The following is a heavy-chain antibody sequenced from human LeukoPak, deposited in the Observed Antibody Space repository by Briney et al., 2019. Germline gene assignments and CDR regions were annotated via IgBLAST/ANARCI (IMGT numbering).Heavy chain of an antibody. CDR2: ISWDGGST. J-gene: IGHJ4*02. Sequence: PGGSLRLSCAASGFTFDDYAMHWVRQAPGKGLEWVSLISWDGGSTYYADSVKGRFTISRDNSKNSLYLQMNSLRAEDTALYYCAKWSLYYYDSSGYIDYWGQGTLVTVSS. CDR3: AKWSLYYYDSSGYIDY. V-gene: IGHV3-43D*03. CDR1: GFTFDDYA. D-gene: IGHD3-22*01.